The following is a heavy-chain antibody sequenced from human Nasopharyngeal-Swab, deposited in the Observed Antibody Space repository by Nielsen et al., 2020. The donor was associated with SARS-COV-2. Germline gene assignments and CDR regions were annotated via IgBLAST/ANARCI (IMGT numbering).Heavy chain of an antibody. Sequence: SGPTLVKPTQTLTLTCTFSGFSLSTSGVGVSWIRQPPGKALEWLALIYWDDDKRYSPSLRSRLTITKDTSKNQVVLTMTNMDPVDTATYYCAHRSYYYVSFDYWGQGTLVTVSS. D-gene: IGHD3-22*01. V-gene: IGHV2-5*02. J-gene: IGHJ4*02. CDR3: AHRSYYYVSFDY. CDR1: GFSLSTSGVG. CDR2: IYWDDDK.